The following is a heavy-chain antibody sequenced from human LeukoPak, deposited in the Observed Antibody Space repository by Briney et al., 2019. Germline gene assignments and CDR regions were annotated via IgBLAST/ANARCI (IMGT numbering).Heavy chain of an antibody. CDR1: GFTFDDYG. V-gene: IGHV3-20*01. J-gene: IGHJ3*02. Sequence: RPGGSLRLSCAASGFTFDDYGMSWVRQAPGKGLEWVSGINWNGGSTGYADSVKGRFTISRDNAKNSLYLQMNSLRAEDTALYHCARDGVVGPKAPALDDAFDIWGQGTMVTVSS. CDR3: ARDGVVGPKAPALDDAFDI. CDR2: INWNGGST. D-gene: IGHD1-26*01.